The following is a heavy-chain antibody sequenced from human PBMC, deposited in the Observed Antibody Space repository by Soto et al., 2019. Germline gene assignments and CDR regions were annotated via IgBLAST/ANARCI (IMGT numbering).Heavy chain of an antibody. J-gene: IGHJ6*02. V-gene: IGHV4-59*01. CDR1: GGSIRSYY. CDR3: ARISSVDPYGYVNGGLDV. D-gene: IGHD5-18*01. CDR2: FYHSGNS. Sequence: SETLSLTCSVSGGSIRSYYWGWIRQSPEEGLEWIGYFYHSGNSNYNPSLKSRVTISVDTSKNQLSLSLRSVTAADTAVYFCARISSVDPYGYVNGGLDVWGQGTTVTVSS.